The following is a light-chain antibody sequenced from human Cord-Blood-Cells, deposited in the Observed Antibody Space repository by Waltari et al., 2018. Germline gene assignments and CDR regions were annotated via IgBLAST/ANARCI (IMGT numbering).Light chain of an antibody. CDR2: EGS. Sequence: QSALTQPASVSGSPGQSITISCTGTSSDVGSYNLVSWYQQHPGKAPKLMIYEGSKRPSGVSNRFSGYKSGNTASLTISGLQAEDEADYYCCSYAGSNWVFGGGTKLTVL. CDR1: SSDVGSYNL. CDR3: CSYAGSNWV. V-gene: IGLV2-23*01. J-gene: IGLJ3*02.